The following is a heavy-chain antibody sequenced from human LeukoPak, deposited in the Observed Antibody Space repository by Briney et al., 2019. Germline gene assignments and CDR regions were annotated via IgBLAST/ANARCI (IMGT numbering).Heavy chain of an antibody. CDR3: ARDREIAARFDY. Sequence: ASVKVSCKASGYTFTGYYMHWVRQAPGQGLEWMGWINPNSGGTNHAQKFQGRVTMTRDTPISTAYMELSRPRSDDTAVYYCARDREIAARFDYWGQGTLVTVSS. CDR2: INPNSGGT. V-gene: IGHV1-2*02. D-gene: IGHD6-6*01. CDR1: GYTFTGYY. J-gene: IGHJ4*02.